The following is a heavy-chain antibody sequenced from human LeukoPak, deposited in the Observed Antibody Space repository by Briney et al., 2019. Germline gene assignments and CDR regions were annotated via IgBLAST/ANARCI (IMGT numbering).Heavy chain of an antibody. CDR2: INPDSGGT. CDR1: GYTFTGYY. D-gene: IGHD6-19*01. Sequence: GASVKVSCKASGYTFTGYYLHWVRQAPGQGLEWMGWINPDSGGTNYAQKFQGRVTMTEDTSTDTAYMELSSLRSEDTAVYYCATGRRDSSGPIPGHGEEYYFDYWGQGTLVTVSS. J-gene: IGHJ4*02. CDR3: ATGRRDSSGPIPGHGEEYYFDY. V-gene: IGHV1-2*02.